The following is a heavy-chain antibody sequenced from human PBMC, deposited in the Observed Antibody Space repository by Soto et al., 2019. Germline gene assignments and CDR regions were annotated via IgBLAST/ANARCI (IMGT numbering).Heavy chain of an antibody. CDR2: ISYDGRRK. Sequence: QVQLVESGGGAVQPGRSLRLSCAASGFTFNHFAMHWVRQAPGKGLDWVAVISYDGRRKSYADSVKGRFTISRDNSEXXXXXXXXXXXXXDXXXXXXXREDSGDYFAYFDYWGQGSLVAVSS. J-gene: IGHJ4*02. CDR3: XREDSGDYFAYFDY. V-gene: IGHV3-30*04. D-gene: IGHD1-26*01. CDR1: GFTFNHFA.